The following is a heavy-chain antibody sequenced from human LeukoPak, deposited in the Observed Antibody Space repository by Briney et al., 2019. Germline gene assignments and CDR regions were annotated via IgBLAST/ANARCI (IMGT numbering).Heavy chain of an antibody. CDR2: IYYSGST. CDR1: GGSISSGDYY. Sequence: SQTLSLTCTVSGGSISSGDYYWSWIRQPPGKGLEWIGYIYYSGSTYYNPSLKSRVTISVDTSKNQFSLKLSSVTAADTAVYYCARLRYSDWFFLDYWGQGTLVTVSS. J-gene: IGHJ4*02. V-gene: IGHV4-30-4*01. D-gene: IGHD3-9*01. CDR3: ARLRYSDWFFLDY.